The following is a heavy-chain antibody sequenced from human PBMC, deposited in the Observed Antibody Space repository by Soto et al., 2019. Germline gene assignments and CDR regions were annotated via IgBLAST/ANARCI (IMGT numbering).Heavy chain of an antibody. CDR1: GFTFSSYD. Sequence: EVQLVESGGGLVQPGGSLRLSCAASGFTFSSYDMHWVRQATGKGLEWVSAIGTAGDTYYPGSVKGRFTVSGENAKNSLYLQMNSRRAGDTAEYYCARDEGGMDFWGKGTTFTASS. J-gene: IGHJ6*04. V-gene: IGHV3-13*01. CDR3: ARDEGGMDF. CDR2: IGTAGDT.